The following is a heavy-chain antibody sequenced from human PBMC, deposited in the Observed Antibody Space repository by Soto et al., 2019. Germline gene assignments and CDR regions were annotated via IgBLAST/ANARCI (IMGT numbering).Heavy chain of an antibody. CDR2: ISSSSSAI. J-gene: IGHJ3*01. CDR1: GFTFSSYS. V-gene: IGHV3-48*02. D-gene: IGHD1-26*01. CDR3: ARAYHIMGATRAFDL. Sequence: PGGSLRLSCAASGFTFSSYSMNWVRQAPGKGLEWVSCISSSSSAIYYAGSVKGRFTISRDNAKNSLFLQMNSLTDEDTAVYYCARAYHIMGATRAFDLWGQGTMVTVSS.